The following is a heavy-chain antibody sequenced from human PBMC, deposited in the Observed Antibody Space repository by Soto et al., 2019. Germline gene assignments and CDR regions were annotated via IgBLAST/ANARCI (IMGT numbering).Heavy chain of an antibody. CDR1: GFNFSSYG. CDR2: IWYDGSKK. J-gene: IGHJ4*02. V-gene: IGHV3-33*01. Sequence: PGGSLRLSCAASGFNFSSYGMHWVRQAPGKGLEWVAVIWYDGSKKYYADSVKGRFSISRDNSKNTLYLQMNSLRAEDTAVYYCARGISVGDDYWGQGTLVTVSS. CDR3: ARGISVGDDY. D-gene: IGHD2-2*01.